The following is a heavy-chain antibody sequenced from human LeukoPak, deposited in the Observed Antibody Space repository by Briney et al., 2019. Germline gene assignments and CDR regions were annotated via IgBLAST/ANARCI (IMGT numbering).Heavy chain of an antibody. CDR3: ARDKYSSGWYVGAAVFDY. V-gene: IGHV3-53*01. J-gene: IGHJ4*02. D-gene: IGHD6-19*01. Sequence: PGGSLRLSCAASGFTVSSNYMSWVRQAPGKGLEWVSVIYSGGSTYYADSVKGRFTISRDNSKNTLYLQMNSLRAEDTAVYYCARDKYSSGWYVGAAVFDYWGQGTLVTVSS. CDR1: GFTVSSNY. CDR2: IYSGGST.